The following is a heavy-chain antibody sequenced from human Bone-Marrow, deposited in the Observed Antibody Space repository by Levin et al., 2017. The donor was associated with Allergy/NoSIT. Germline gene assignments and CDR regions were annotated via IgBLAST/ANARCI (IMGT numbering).Heavy chain of an antibody. CDR2: IDPSDSYT. CDR1: GYSFSRYW. V-gene: IGHV5-10-1*01. CDR3: ATSPDSGNYYPTWYFDF. J-gene: IGHJ2*01. D-gene: IGHD3-10*01. Sequence: GESLKISCKASGYSFSRYWISWVRQMPGKGLEWMGRIDPSDSYTNYSPSFEGHVTISVDKSISTTYLQWSSLKASDSGMYYCATSPDSGNYYPTWYFDFWGRGTLVTVSS.